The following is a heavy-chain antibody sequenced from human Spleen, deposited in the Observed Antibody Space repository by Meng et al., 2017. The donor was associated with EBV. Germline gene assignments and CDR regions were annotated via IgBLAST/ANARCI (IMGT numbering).Heavy chain of an antibody. V-gene: IGHV4-34*09. CDR2: INHSGST. CDR1: GGSFSGHY. CDR3: ARGYCSGGSCYSDY. Sequence: QLQESGSGLVKPSQTLSLTCAVYGGSFSGHYWTWIRQPPGKGLEWIGEINHSGSTNYNPSLKSRVTISVDTSKNQFSLKLSSVTAADTAVYYCARGYCSGGSCYSDYWGQGTLVTVSS. J-gene: IGHJ4*02. D-gene: IGHD2-15*01.